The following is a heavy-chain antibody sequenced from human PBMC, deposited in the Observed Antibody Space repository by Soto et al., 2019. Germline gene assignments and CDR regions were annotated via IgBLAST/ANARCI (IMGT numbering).Heavy chain of an antibody. CDR1: GGSFSGYY. J-gene: IGHJ4*02. Sequence: TSETLSLTCTVSGGSFSGYYWSWIRQPPGKGLEWIGEINHSGSTNYNPSLKSRVTISVDTSKNQFSLKLSSVTAADTAVYYCARDPVDDMSLNMTGYSSADDYWGQGTLVTVSS. D-gene: IGHD3-9*01. V-gene: IGHV4-34*01. CDR3: ARDPVDDMSLNMTGYSSADDY. CDR2: INHSGST.